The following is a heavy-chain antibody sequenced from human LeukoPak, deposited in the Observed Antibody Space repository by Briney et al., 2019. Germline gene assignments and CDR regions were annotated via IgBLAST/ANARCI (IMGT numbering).Heavy chain of an antibody. J-gene: IGHJ4*02. D-gene: IGHD2-15*01. CDR1: GFTFSSYA. Sequence: GGSLRLSCAASGFTFSSYAMSWVRQAPGKGLEWVSAISGSGGSTYYADSVRGRFTISRDNSKNTLYLQMNSLRAEDTAVYYCAKDRIRIGLVDYWGQGTLVTVSS. CDR2: ISGSGGST. V-gene: IGHV3-23*01. CDR3: AKDRIRIGLVDY.